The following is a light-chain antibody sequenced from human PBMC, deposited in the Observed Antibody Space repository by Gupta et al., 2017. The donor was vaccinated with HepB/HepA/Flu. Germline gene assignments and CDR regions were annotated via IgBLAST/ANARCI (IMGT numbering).Light chain of an antibody. Sequence: DIQMTQSPSSLSASVGDRVTITCQASRDIFIYLNWFQQKPGKAPKLLIYDASNLQSGVPSRFSGSGSGTDFSFTISRLQPEDLATYYCQQDDNVPITFGGGTKVDIK. CDR2: DAS. J-gene: IGKJ4*01. V-gene: IGKV1-33*01. CDR1: RDIFIY. CDR3: QQDDNVPIT.